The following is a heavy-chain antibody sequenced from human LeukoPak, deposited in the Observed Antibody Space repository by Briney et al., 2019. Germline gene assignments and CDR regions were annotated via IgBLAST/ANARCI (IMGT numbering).Heavy chain of an antibody. J-gene: IGHJ4*02. CDR1: GFTFSIND. CDR2: ISGSGGST. V-gene: IGHV3-23*01. Sequence: PGGSLRLSCAASGFTFSINDMSWVRQAPGKGLDWVSAISGSGGSTYYADSVKGRFTISRDNSKNTLYLQMNSLRAEDTAVYYCAKVNSGYVPSDFDYWGQGTLVTVSS. D-gene: IGHD5-12*01. CDR3: AKVNSGYVPSDFDY.